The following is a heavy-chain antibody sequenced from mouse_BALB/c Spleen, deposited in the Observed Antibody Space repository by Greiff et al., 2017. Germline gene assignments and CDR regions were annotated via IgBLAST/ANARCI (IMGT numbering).Heavy chain of an antibody. V-gene: IGHV1-69*01. D-gene: IGHD2-4*01. CDR2: IDTSDSYT. CDR3: ASMITTVAY. J-gene: IGHJ3*01. CDR1: GYTFTDYW. Sequence: QVQLQQPGAELVMPGASVKMSCKASGYTFTDYWMHWVKQRPGQGLEWIGAIDTSDSYTSYNQKFKGKATLTVDESSSTAYMQLSSLTSEDSAVYYCASMITTVAYWGQGTLVTVSA.